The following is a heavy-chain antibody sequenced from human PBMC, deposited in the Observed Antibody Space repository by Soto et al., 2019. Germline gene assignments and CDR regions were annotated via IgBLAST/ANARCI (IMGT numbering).Heavy chain of an antibody. D-gene: IGHD1-20*01. CDR1: GGSISSYC. V-gene: IGHV4-59*01. Sequence: TSETLSLTCTVSGGSISSYCWSWIRQPPGKGLEWLGYVYYSGSTNYNPARESRVTISVDTSNNQLSLQGSAVAAQDGAVYYCARVGAYNWIPWAFDIWGQGTMVTVSS. CDR3: ARVGAYNWIPWAFDI. J-gene: IGHJ3*02. CDR2: VYYSGST.